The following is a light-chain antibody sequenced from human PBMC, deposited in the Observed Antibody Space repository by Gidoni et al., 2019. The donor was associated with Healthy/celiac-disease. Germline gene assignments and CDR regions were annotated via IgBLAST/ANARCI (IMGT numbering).Light chain of an antibody. CDR2: WAS. J-gene: IGKJ4*01. V-gene: IGKV4-1*01. CDR3: QQYYSTPLT. Sequence: DIVMTQSPGSLAVSLGERATINCKSSQSVLSSSNNKNYLAWYQQKPGQPPKLLIYWASTRESGVPDRFSGSGSGTDFTLTISSLQAEDVAVYYCQQYYSTPLTFGGGTKVEIK. CDR1: QSVLSSSNNKNY.